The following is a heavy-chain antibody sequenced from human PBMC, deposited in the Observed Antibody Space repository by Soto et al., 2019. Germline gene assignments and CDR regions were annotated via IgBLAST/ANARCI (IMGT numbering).Heavy chain of an antibody. V-gene: IGHV3-23*04. CDR2: LSGSGGTT. J-gene: IGHJ2*01. CDR3: AKVGYGGEGAVYWYFDL. D-gene: IGHD4-17*01. CDR1: GGTFSSYA. Sequence: VQLVQSGAEVKKPGSSVKVSCKASGGTFSSYAMTWVRQAPGKGLEWVSALSGSGGTTFYADSVKGRFTISRDNSKNTLYLQMNSLRAEDTAVYYCAKVGYGGEGAVYWYFDLWGRGTLVTVSS.